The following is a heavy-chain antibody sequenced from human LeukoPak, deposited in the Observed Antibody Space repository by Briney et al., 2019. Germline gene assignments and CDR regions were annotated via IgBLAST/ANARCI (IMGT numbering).Heavy chain of an antibody. Sequence: TGGPLRLSCAASGFSVSTDHMSWVRQAPGKGLEWVSVIYNDGSTYYADTVKGRFTISRDNSKNTVDLLVNSLRAEDTAVYYCARVWELSYDYWGQGTLVTVSS. CDR3: ARVWELSYDY. CDR2: IYNDGST. CDR1: GFSVSTDH. D-gene: IGHD3-16*02. J-gene: IGHJ4*02. V-gene: IGHV3-53*01.